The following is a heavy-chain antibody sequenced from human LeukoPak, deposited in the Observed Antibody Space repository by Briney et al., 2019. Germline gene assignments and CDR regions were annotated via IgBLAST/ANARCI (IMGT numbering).Heavy chain of an antibody. V-gene: IGHV3-23*01. D-gene: IGHD3-22*01. CDR3: GMIVVVNYYGMDV. J-gene: IGHJ6*02. Sequence: GGSLRLSCAASGFSFSSYAMSWVRQAPGKGLEWVSAISGSGGSTYYADSVKGRFTISRDNPKNTLYLQMNSLRAEDTAVYYCGMIVVVNYYGMDVWGQGTTVTVSS. CDR2: ISGSGGST. CDR1: GFSFSSYA.